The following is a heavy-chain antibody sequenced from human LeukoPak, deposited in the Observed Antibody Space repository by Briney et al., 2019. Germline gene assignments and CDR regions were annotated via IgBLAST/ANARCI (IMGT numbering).Heavy chain of an antibody. Sequence: ASVKVSCKASGYTFTSYSISWVRQAPGQGLEWMGWISAHNTNTNYVQKLQGRVTITTDTSTSTAYMELRSLKSGDTAVYYCARGSMIMDYWGQGTLVTVSS. D-gene: IGHD3-16*01. J-gene: IGHJ4*02. V-gene: IGHV1-18*01. CDR3: ARGSMIMDY. CDR2: ISAHNTNT. CDR1: GYTFTSYS.